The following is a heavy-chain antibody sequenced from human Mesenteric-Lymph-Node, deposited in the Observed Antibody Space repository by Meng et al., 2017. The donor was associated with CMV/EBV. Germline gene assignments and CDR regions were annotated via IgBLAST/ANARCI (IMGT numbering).Heavy chain of an antibody. V-gene: IGHV3-30*19. CDR1: GFTFSSYG. CDR3: ARSRLQYFDWLDGFDI. D-gene: IGHD3-9*01. J-gene: IGHJ3*02. Sequence: GESLKISCAASGFTFSSYGMHWVRQSPDRGLEWVALTSYDGTKTYYADSVKGRFTISRDNSKNTLFLQMNSLRADDTAVYYCARSRLQYFDWLDGFDIWGQGTMVTVSS. CDR2: TSYDGTKT.